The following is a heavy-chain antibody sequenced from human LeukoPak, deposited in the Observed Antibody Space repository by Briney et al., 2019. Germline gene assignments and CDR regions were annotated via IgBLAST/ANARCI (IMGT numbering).Heavy chain of an antibody. V-gene: IGHV4-61*02. CDR3: ARDGPSYYYYYYMDV. J-gene: IGHJ6*03. Sequence: SQTLSLTCTVSGGSISSGSYYWSWSRQPAGKGLEWSGRIYTSGSTNYNPSLKSRVTISVDTSKNQFSLKLSSVTAADTAVYYCARDGPSYYYYYYMDVWGKGTTVTVSS. CDR2: IYTSGST. CDR1: GGSISSGSYY.